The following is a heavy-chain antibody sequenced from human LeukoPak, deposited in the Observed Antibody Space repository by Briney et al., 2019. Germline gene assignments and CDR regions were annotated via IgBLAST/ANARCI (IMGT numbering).Heavy chain of an antibody. Sequence: SETLSLTCTVSGGFISSYYWSWIRQPPGKGLEWIGYIYYSGSTNYNPSLKSRVTISVDTSKNQFSLKLSSVTAADTAVYYCARDQGGSPWDWGQGTLVTVSS. CDR2: IYYSGST. CDR3: ARDQGGSPWD. CDR1: GGFISSYY. D-gene: IGHD1-26*01. V-gene: IGHV4-59*01. J-gene: IGHJ4*02.